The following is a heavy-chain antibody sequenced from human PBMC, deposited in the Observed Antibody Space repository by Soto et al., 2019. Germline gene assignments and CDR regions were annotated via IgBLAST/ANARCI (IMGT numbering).Heavy chain of an antibody. CDR2: ISHTSATI. CDR3: ARESWSGTGPAFDS. D-gene: IGHD3-3*01. V-gene: IGHV3-48*02. Sequence: REALLASCRASSFTFSSSGMTKVRQAPGKGLECVSYISHTSATIYYAVAVQGRFTISRENAKNALYLQMNGLRDEDRAVYYCARESWSGTGPAFDSWGQGTLVTGSS. J-gene: IGHJ5*01. CDR1: SFTFSSSG.